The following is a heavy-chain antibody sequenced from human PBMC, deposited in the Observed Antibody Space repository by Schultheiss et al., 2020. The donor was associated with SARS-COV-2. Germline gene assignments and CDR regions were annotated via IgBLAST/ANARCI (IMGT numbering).Heavy chain of an antibody. V-gene: IGHV4-59*12. D-gene: IGHD3-9*01. CDR2: IYNSGSP. CDR3: ARDRRYFDWLTDAFDI. Sequence: SETLSLTCTVSGGSISSYYWSWIRQPPGKGLEYIGHIYNSGSPAYNPSLKSRVTISVDTSKNQFSLKLSSVTAADTAVYYCARDRRYFDWLTDAFDIWGQGTMVTVSS. J-gene: IGHJ3*02. CDR1: GGSISSYY.